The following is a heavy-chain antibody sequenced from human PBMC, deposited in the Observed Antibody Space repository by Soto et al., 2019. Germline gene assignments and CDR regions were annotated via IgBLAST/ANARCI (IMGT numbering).Heavy chain of an antibody. Sequence: EVQLVESGGGLVQPGRSLRLSCAASGFTFNDHAMHWVRQAPGKGLEWVSGMSWHSDTIVYADSVKGRFTISRDNAKSSLYLQLNSLRAEDTALYYCAKDNRDYGFDSWGQGTLVTVSS. CDR1: GFTFNDHA. V-gene: IGHV3-9*01. D-gene: IGHD4-17*01. J-gene: IGHJ5*01. CDR3: AKDNRDYGFDS. CDR2: MSWHSDTI.